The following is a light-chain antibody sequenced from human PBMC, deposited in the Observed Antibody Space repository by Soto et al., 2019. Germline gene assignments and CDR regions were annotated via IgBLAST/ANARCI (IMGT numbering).Light chain of an antibody. V-gene: IGLV2-14*01. CDR3: SSYTSSSTLLYV. J-gene: IGLJ1*01. Sequence: QSVLTQAASVSSSRGQSITISCTGTSSDVGGYNYVSWYQQHPGKAPKLMIYDVSNRPSGVSNRFSGSKSGNTASLTISGLQAEDEADYYCSSYTSSSTLLYVFGTGTKVTVL. CDR2: DVS. CDR1: SSDVGGYNY.